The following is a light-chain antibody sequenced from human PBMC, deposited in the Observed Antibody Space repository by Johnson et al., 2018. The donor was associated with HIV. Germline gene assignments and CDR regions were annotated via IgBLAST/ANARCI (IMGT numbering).Light chain of an antibody. CDR3: GTWDSRLRNV. CDR1: SSNIGKNY. CDR2: ENN. Sequence: QSVLTQPPSVSAAPGQKVTISCSGSSSNIGKNYVSWYQQLPGTAPKLLIYENNKRPSGIPDRFSGSKSGTSATLGITGLQTGDEADYYCGTWDSRLRNVFGTGTKVTVL. J-gene: IGLJ1*01. V-gene: IGLV1-51*02.